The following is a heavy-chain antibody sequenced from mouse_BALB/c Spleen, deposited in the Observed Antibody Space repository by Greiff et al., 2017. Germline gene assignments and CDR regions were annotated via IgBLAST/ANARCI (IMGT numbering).Heavy chain of an antibody. D-gene: IGHD2-1*01. Sequence: QVQLQQSEAELVKPGASVKLSCKASGYTFTSYYMYWVKQRPGQGLEWIGEINPSNGGTNFNEKFKSKATLTVDKSSSTAYMQLSSLTSEDSAVYYCTRYGNYYYAMDYWGQGTSVTVSS. J-gene: IGHJ4*01. V-gene: IGHV1S81*02. CDR3: TRYGNYYYAMDY. CDR1: GYTFTSYY. CDR2: INPSNGGT.